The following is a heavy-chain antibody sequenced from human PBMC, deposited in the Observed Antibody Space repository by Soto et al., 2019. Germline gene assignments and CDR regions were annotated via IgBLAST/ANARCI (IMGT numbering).Heavy chain of an antibody. V-gene: IGHV2-5*02. CDR2: IYWDDDK. J-gene: IGHJ4*02. Sequence: QITLKESGPPLVKPTQTLTLTCTFSGFSLSTSGVGVGWIRQPPGKALEWLALIYWDDDKRYSPSLKSRLTIAQDTSKNQDVLTMTNMDPVDTATYYCAHRPSGYCRYEPYFDCWGQGTLVTVSS. CDR3: AHRPSGYCRYEPYFDC. D-gene: IGHD5-12*01. CDR1: GFSLSTSGVG.